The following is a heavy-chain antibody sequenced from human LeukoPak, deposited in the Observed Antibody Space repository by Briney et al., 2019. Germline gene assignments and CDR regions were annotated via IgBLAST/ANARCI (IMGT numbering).Heavy chain of an antibody. J-gene: IGHJ4*02. V-gene: IGHV3-21*01. CDR2: ISSSSSYI. Sequence: GGSLRLSCAASGFTFSSYSMNWVRQAPGKGLEWVSSISSSSSYIYYADSVEGRFTISRDNAKNSLYLQMNSLRAEDTAVYYCARGWELPQDFDYWGQGTLVTVSS. CDR1: GFTFSSYS. CDR3: ARGWELPQDFDY. D-gene: IGHD1-26*01.